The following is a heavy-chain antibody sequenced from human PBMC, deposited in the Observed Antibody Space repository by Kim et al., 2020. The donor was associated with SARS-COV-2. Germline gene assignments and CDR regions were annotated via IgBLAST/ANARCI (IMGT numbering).Heavy chain of an antibody. CDR3: AKDTQYCSGGSCYSDAFDI. V-gene: IGHV3-23*01. CDR1: GFTFSSYA. CDR2: ISGSGGST. Sequence: GGSLRLSCAASGFTFSSYAMSWVRQAPGKGLEWVSAISGSGGSTYYADSVKGRFTISRDNSKNTLYLQMNSLRAEDTAVYYCAKDTQYCSGGSCYSDAFDIWGQGTIVTGSS. D-gene: IGHD2-15*01. J-gene: IGHJ3*02.